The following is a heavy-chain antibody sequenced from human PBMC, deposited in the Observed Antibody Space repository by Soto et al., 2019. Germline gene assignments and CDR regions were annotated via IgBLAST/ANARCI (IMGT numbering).Heavy chain of an antibody. Sequence: VNVSCKASGGAFISYASSWVRQAPGQGLEWMGGIIPIFGTANYAQKFQGRVTITADESTSTAYMELSSLRSEDTAVYYCASESRRFDFLFWGQGTLVTVSS. D-gene: IGHD3-9*01. V-gene: IGHV1-69*01. J-gene: IGHJ4*02. CDR3: ASESRRFDFLF. CDR2: IIPIFGTA. CDR1: GGAFISYA.